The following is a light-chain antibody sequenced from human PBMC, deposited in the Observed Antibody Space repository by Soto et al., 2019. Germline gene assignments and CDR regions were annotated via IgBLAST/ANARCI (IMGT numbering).Light chain of an antibody. Sequence: DIQMTQSPSSLSASVVDRVTITCRASQGISNYLAWYQQKPGKVPKLLIYAASTLQSGVPSRFSGRGFGTDFTLTISSLQPEDFATYYCQQSFTTPSFGQGTRLEIK. CDR2: AAS. CDR1: QGISNY. J-gene: IGKJ5*01. CDR3: QQSFTTPS. V-gene: IGKV1-27*01.